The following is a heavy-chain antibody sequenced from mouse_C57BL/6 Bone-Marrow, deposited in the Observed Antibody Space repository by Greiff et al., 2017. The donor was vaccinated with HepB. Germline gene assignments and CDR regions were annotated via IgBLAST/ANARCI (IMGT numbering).Heavy chain of an antibody. CDR2: IYPRSGNT. D-gene: IGHD1-1*01. CDR3: ARLDYDVAY. Sequence: QSCKASGYTFPSYGISWVKQRTGQGLEWIGEIYPRSGNTYYNEKFKGKATLTADKSSSTAYMELRSLTSEDSAVYFCARLDYDVAYWGQGTLVTVSA. V-gene: IGHV1-81*01. CDR1: GYTFPSYG. J-gene: IGHJ3*01.